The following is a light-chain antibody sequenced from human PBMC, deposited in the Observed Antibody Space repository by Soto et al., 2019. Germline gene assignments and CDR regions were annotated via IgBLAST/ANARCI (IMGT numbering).Light chain of an antibody. CDR1: HSIHSSF. J-gene: IGKJ2*01. Sequence: EVVLTQSPGTLSLSPGERASLSCRASHSIHSSFLAWYQQKPGQAPRLLIYGASSRATDIPDRFSGGGSGTDFTLTVSRLEPEDFAVYYCQQYDTSPHTFGQGTKLEI. V-gene: IGKV3-20*01. CDR2: GAS. CDR3: QQYDTSPHT.